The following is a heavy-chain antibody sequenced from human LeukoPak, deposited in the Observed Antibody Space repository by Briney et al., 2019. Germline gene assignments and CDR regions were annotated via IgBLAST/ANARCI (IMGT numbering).Heavy chain of an antibody. CDR3: ARGVPISSAWYYFDS. CDR1: GASIRSYY. CDR2: IYASGSP. D-gene: IGHD6-19*01. Sequence: PSETLSLTCTVSGASIRSYYWSWIRQPAGKGLEWIGRIYASGSPNYNPSLKSRVTMSLDTSRNHFSLKLSSVTAADTAVYYCARGVPISSAWYYFDSWGQGTLVTVSS. J-gene: IGHJ4*02. V-gene: IGHV4-4*07.